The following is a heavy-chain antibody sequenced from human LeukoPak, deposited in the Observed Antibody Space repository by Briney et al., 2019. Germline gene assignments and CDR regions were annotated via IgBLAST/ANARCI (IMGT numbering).Heavy chain of an antibody. J-gene: IGHJ4*02. V-gene: IGHV1-46*01. D-gene: IGHD3-10*01. CDR2: INPDSGGT. Sequence: GASVTVSCKTSGYTFAGYYMHWVRQAPGHGLEWMGWINPDSGGTSYAQKFQGRVTMTRDMSTSTVYMELSSLRSEDTAVYYCAREVKITMVRGVISDYWGQGTLVTVSS. CDR3: AREVKITMVRGVISDY. CDR1: GYTFAGYY.